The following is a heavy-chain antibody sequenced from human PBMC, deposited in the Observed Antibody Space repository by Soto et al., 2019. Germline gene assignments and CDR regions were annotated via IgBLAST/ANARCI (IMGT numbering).Heavy chain of an antibody. J-gene: IGHJ4*02. CDR2: IIPILGIA. V-gene: IGHV1-69*02. D-gene: IGHD6-13*01. CDR1: GGTFSSYT. CDR3: ATIAAAGTGY. Sequence: QVQLVQSGAEVKKPGSSVKVSCKASGGTFSSYTISWVRQAPGQGLEWMGRIIPILGIANYAQKFQGRVTVTADKCTSTAYMELSSLRSEDTAVYYCATIAAAGTGYWGQGTLVTVSS.